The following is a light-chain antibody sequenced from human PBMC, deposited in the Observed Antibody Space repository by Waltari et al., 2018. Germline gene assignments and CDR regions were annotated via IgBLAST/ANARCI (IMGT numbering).Light chain of an antibody. J-gene: IGLJ2*01. CDR3: CSYAGNYIL. CDR2: DVS. V-gene: IGLV2-11*01. CDR1: SSVVGDENL. Sequence: QSALPQPRSVSGFPGQSVTISCTGTSSVVGDENLVSWYQQHPGKAPKLMIYDVSKRPSGVPDRFSGSKSGNTASLTISGLQAEDEADYYCCSYAGNYILFGGGTKLTVL.